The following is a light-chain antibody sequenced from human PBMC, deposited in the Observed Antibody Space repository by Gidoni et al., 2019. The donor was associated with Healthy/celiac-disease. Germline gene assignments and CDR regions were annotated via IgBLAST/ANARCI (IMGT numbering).Light chain of an antibody. CDR2: GKN. CDR3: NSRDSSGTHHVV. V-gene: IGLV3-19*01. J-gene: IGLJ2*01. CDR1: SLRSYY. Sequence: SSELTPDPAGSVALVQTVRITCQGDSLRSYYASWYQQKPGQAPVLVIYGKNNRPSGIPDRFSGSSSGNTASVTITGVQAEDEADYYCNSRDSSGTHHVVFGGGTKLTVL.